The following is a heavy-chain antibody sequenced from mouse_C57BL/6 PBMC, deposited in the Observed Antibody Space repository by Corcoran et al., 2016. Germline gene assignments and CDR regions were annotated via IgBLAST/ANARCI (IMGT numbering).Heavy chain of an antibody. J-gene: IGHJ2*01. CDR2: INTYSGVP. Sequence: QIQLVQSGPELKKPGETVKISCKASGYTFTTYGMSWVKQAPGKGLKWMGWINTYSGVPTYADDFKGRFAFSLETSASTAYLQINNLKNGDTATYFCATDYYGSSYDYWGQGTTLTVSS. V-gene: IGHV9-3*01. CDR3: ATDYYGSSYDY. CDR1: GYTFTTYG. D-gene: IGHD1-1*01.